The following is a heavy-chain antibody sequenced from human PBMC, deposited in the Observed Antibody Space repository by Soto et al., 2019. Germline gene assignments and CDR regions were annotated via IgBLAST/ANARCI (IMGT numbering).Heavy chain of an antibody. CDR1: GYTFTIYG. Sequence: VASVEVSCKASGYTFTIYGISWVRQAPGQGLEWMGWISAYNGNTNYAQKLQGRVTMTTDTSTSTAYMELRSLRSDDTAVYYCARKYESVHYGSDAFDIWGQGTMVTVSS. CDR2: ISAYNGNT. J-gene: IGHJ3*02. V-gene: IGHV1-18*01. CDR3: ARKYESVHYGSDAFDI. D-gene: IGHD3-10*01.